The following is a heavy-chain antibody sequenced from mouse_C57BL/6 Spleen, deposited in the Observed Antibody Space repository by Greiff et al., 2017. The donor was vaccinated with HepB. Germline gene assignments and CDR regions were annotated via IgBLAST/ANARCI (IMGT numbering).Heavy chain of an antibody. CDR2: INTGSGST. CDR3: VYYDYDNYAMDY. Sequence: QVQLQQPGAELVKPGASVKMSCKASGYTFTSYWITWVKQRPGQGLEWIGDINTGSGSTNYTEKLKSKATRTVDTSSITAYMQLSSLTSEDSAVYYSVYYDYDNYAMDYWGQGTSVTVSS. D-gene: IGHD2-4*01. CDR1: GYTFTSYW. V-gene: IGHV1-55*01. J-gene: IGHJ4*01.